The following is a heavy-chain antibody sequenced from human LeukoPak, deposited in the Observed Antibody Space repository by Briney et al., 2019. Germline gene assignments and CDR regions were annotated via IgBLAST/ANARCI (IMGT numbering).Heavy chain of an antibody. V-gene: IGHV3-23*01. D-gene: IGHD3-22*01. Sequence: GGSLRLSCAASGFAFSSYGMNWVRQAPGKGLEWVSGISGSGGTTYYADSVKGRFTISRDNSKNSLSLQVSSLRAEDTAVYYCAKTNGYYSDWGQGTLVTVSS. CDR1: GFAFSSYG. CDR3: AKTNGYYSD. CDR2: ISGSGGTT. J-gene: IGHJ4*02.